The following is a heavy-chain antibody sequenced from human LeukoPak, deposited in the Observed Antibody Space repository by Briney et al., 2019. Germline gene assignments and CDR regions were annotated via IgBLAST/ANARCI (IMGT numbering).Heavy chain of an antibody. CDR3: ARVGADCSDGNCY. D-gene: IGHD2-15*01. CDR2: ISTYNGNT. J-gene: IGHJ4*02. V-gene: IGHV1-18*01. CDR1: GYTFTTFG. Sequence: ASVKVSCKASGYTFTTFGITWVGQAPGQGLEWMGWISTYNGNTNYAQNPQGRVTMTTDTSTSTAYMELRSLTSDDTAVYYCARVGADCSDGNCYWGQGTLVTVSS.